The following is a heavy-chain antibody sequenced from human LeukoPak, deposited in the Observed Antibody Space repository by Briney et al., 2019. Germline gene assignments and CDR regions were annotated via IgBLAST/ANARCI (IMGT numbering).Heavy chain of an antibody. CDR3: TSLGDGGIVFDY. CDR2: IRSKAYGGTT. D-gene: IGHD4-23*01. CDR1: GFTFGDYA. J-gene: IGHJ4*02. Sequence: GGSLRLSCTASGFTFGDYAMSWVRQAPGRGLEWVGFIRSKAYGGTTEYAASVKGRFTISRDDSKSIAYLQMNSLKTEDTAVYYCTSLGDGGIVFDYWGQGTLVTVSS. V-gene: IGHV3-49*04.